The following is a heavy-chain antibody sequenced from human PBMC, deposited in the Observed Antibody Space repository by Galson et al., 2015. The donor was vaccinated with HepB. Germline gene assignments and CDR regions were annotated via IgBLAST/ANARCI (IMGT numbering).Heavy chain of an antibody. CDR3: ARDGVLLWFGNYYYYGMDV. Sequence: SLRLSCAASGFTVSSNYMSWVRQAPGKGLEWVSVIYSGGSTYYADSVKGRFTISRDNSKNTLYLQMNSLRAEDTAVYYCARDGVLLWFGNYYYYGMDVWGQGTTVTVSS. J-gene: IGHJ6*02. D-gene: IGHD3-10*01. CDR1: GFTVSSNY. CDR2: IYSGGST. V-gene: IGHV3-66*02.